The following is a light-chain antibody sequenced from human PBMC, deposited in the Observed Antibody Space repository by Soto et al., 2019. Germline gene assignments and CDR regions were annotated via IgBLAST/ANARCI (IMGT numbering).Light chain of an antibody. Sequence: DIQMTQSPSSLSASVGDRVTIICRASQSVSTRLAWYQQKPGKAPKFLIYAASSLQSGVPSRFSGSGSGTDFTLTISSLEREDFATYYCQLSYSFSSYTFGQGTKLEIK. V-gene: IGKV1-39*01. CDR1: QSVSTR. CDR3: QLSYSFSSYT. J-gene: IGKJ2*01. CDR2: AAS.